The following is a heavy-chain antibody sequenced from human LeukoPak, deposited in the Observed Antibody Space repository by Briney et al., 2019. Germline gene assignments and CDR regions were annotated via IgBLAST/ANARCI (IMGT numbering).Heavy chain of an antibody. V-gene: IGHV1-46*01. CDR2: INPSGGST. Sequence: ASVKVSCKASGYTFTSYYMHWVRQAPGQGLEWMGIINPSGGSTSYAQKFQGRVTMTRDTSTSTVYMELSSLRSEDTAVYYCARDTLPVIAAAGNSYLDYWGQGTLVTVSP. J-gene: IGHJ4*02. CDR3: ARDTLPVIAAAGNSYLDY. CDR1: GYTFTSYY. D-gene: IGHD6-13*01.